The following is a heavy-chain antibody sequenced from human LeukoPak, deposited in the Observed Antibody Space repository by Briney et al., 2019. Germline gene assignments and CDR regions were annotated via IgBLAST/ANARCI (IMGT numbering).Heavy chain of an antibody. CDR3: ARGPPLLVGEQLVRYFDY. J-gene: IGHJ4*02. Sequence: KPSETLSLTCTVSGGSISSYYWSWIRQPAGKGLEWIGRIYSSGSTNHNPSLKSRVTMSVDTSKNQFSLKLSSVTAADTAVYYCARGPPLLVGEQLVRYFDYWGQGTLVTVSS. V-gene: IGHV4-4*07. CDR2: IYSSGST. CDR1: GGSISSYY. D-gene: IGHD6-13*01.